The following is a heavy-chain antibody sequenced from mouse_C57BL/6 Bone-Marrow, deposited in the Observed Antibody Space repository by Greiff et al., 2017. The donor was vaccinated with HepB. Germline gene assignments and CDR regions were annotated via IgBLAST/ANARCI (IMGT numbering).Heavy chain of an antibody. CDR2: ISSGSSTI. CDR3: ARGYYSNYEGFAY. Sequence: EVQRVESGGGLVKPGGSLKLSCAASGFTFSDYGMHWVRQAPEKGLEWVAYISSGSSTIYYADTVKGRFTISRDNAKNTLFLQMTSLRSEDTAMYYCARGYYSNYEGFAYWGQGTLVTVSA. CDR1: GFTFSDYG. J-gene: IGHJ3*01. V-gene: IGHV5-17*01. D-gene: IGHD2-5*01.